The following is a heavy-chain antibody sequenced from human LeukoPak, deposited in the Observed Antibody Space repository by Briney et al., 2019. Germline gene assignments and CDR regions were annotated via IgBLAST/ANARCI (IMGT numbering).Heavy chain of an antibody. V-gene: IGHV3-23*01. CDR2: ISGTGGST. Sequence: PGGSLRLSCAASAFTFSSYAMSWVRQAPGKGLESVSVISGTGGSTYYADSVKGRFTISRDNSKNTLYLQMNSLRAEDTAVYYCAKGHTDYGTGFDLWGQGTLVTVSS. D-gene: IGHD4-17*01. CDR3: AKGHTDYGTGFDL. CDR1: AFTFSSYA. J-gene: IGHJ4*02.